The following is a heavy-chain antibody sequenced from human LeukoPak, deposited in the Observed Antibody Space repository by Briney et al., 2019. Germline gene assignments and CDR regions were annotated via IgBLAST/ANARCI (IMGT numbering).Heavy chain of an antibody. Sequence: PSETLSLTCTVSGGSISSYYWSWIRQPPGKGLEWIGFIFYSGRTNYNPSLMSRATMSLDTSKNQFSLKLTSVTAADRAVYYCARGPGLTVMVTAMGASDLWGQGIMVTVSS. CDR1: GGSISSYY. V-gene: IGHV4-59*01. J-gene: IGHJ3*01. D-gene: IGHD2-21*02. CDR3: ARGPGLTVMVTAMGASDL. CDR2: IFYSGRT.